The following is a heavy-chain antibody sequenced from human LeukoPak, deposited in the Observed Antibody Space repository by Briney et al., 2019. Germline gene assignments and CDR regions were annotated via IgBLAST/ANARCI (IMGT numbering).Heavy chain of an antibody. V-gene: IGHV2-26*01. CDR3: ARTHTETDYYDSSGYYYDY. CDR1: GFSLSNARMG. J-gene: IGHJ4*02. Sequence: SGPTLVNPTETLTQTCTVSGFSLSNARMGVSWIRQPPGKALEWLAHIFSNDEKSYSTSLKSRLTISKDTSKSQVVLTMTNMDPVDTATYYCARTHTETDYYDSSGYYYDYWGQGTLVTVSS. CDR2: IFSNDEK. D-gene: IGHD3-22*01.